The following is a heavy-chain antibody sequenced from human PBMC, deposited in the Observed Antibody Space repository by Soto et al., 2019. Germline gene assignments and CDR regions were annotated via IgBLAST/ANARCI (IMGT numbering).Heavy chain of an antibody. CDR1: GYTFTSYG. Sequence: ASVKVSCKASGYTFTSYGISWVRQAPGQGLEWMGWISAYNGNTNYAQKFQGRVTMTTDTSTSTAYMELSSLRSEDTAVYCCARSGRSYYVFWCGYQENWFDPWGQGTLVTVSS. J-gene: IGHJ5*02. CDR3: ARSGRSYYVFWCGYQENWFDP. CDR2: ISAYNGNT. D-gene: IGHD3-3*01. V-gene: IGHV1-18*01.